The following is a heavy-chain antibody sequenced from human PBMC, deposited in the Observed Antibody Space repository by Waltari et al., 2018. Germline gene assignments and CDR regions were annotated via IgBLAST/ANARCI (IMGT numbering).Heavy chain of an antibody. Sequence: QVQLVQSGAEVKKPGSSVKVSCKASGGTFSSYAISWVRQAPGQGLEWMGGIIPIFVTANYAQKVQGRVTITADESTSTAYMELSSLRSEDTAVYYCARDKVVRGVIIGEKDYWGQGTLVTVSS. CDR3: ARDKVVRGVIIGEKDY. CDR2: IIPIFVTA. CDR1: GGTFSSYA. V-gene: IGHV1-69*01. D-gene: IGHD3-10*01. J-gene: IGHJ4*02.